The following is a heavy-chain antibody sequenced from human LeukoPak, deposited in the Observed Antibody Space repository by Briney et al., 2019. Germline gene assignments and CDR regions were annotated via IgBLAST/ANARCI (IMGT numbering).Heavy chain of an antibody. Sequence: SETLSLTCTVSGGSISSSSYYWGWIRQPPGKGLEWIGSIYYSGSTYYNPSLKSRVTISVDTSKNQFSLKLSSVTAADTAVYYCAREEYSYGYVRLFDYWGQGTLVTVSS. CDR1: GGSISSSSYY. J-gene: IGHJ4*02. V-gene: IGHV4-39*07. D-gene: IGHD5-18*01. CDR2: IYYSGST. CDR3: AREEYSYGYVRLFDY.